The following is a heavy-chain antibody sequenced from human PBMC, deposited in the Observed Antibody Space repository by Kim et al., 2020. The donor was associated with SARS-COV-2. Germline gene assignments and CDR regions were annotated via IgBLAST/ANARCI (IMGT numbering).Heavy chain of an antibody. D-gene: IGHD3-10*01. Sequence: GGSLRLSCAASGFTFSSYEMNWVRQAPGKGLEWVSYISSSGSTIYYADSVKGRFTISRDNAKNSLYLQMNSLRAEDTAVYYCARGGRHYYGSGSYYFYYYYYYGMDVWGQGTTVTVSS. J-gene: IGHJ6*02. CDR3: ARGGRHYYGSGSYYFYYYYYYGMDV. CDR2: ISSSGSTI. CDR1: GFTFSSYE. V-gene: IGHV3-48*03.